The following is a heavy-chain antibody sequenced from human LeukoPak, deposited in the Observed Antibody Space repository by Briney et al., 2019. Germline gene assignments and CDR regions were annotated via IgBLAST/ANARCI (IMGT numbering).Heavy chain of an antibody. CDR3: ARGGYYYDSSGYVFDY. V-gene: IGHV3-20*04. CDR1: GFTFDDSV. D-gene: IGHD3-22*01. CDR2: INWNGGST. J-gene: IGHJ4*02. Sequence: GGSLRLSCAASGFTFDDSVMSWVRQAPGKGLEWVSGINWNGGSTGYADSVKGRFTISRDNAKNSLYLQMNSLRAEDTALYYCARGGYYYDSSGYVFDYWGQGTLVTVSS.